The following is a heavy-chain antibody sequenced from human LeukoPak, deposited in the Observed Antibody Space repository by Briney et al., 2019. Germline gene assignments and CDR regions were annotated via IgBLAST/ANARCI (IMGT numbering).Heavy chain of an antibody. V-gene: IGHV3-33*01. CDR2: IWYDGSNK. J-gene: IGHJ3*02. Sequence: GGSLRLSCAASGFTFSSYGMHWVRQAPGKGLEWVAVIWYDGSNKYYADSAKGRFTISRDNSKNTLYLQMNSLRAEDTAVYYCARTGDSAAFDIWGQGTMVTVSS. CDR1: GFTFSSYG. CDR3: ARTGDSAAFDI. D-gene: IGHD3-10*01.